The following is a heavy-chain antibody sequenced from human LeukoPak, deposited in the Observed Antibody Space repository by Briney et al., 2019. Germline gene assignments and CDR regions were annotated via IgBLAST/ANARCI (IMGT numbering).Heavy chain of an antibody. CDR1: GYIFPSYW. D-gene: IGHD6-13*01. V-gene: IGHV5-10-1*01. CDR2: IDPSDSQT. J-gene: IGHJ5*01. Sequence: GESLRISCQGSGYIFPSYWIDWVRPMPGKGLEWMGRIDPSDSQTNYSPSFQGHVTMSSDTSITTAYLQWNSLKASDTAIYYCARRTPRGYGSSWYDSWGQGTLVTVSS. CDR3: ARRTPRGYGSSWYDS.